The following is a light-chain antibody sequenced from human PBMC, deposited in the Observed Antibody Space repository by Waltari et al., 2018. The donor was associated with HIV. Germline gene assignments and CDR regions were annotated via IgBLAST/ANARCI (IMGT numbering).Light chain of an antibody. CDR2: WAS. J-gene: IGKJ1*01. Sequence: DIVMTQSPDSLTVSLGERATINCKSSQSVLYSSNNKNYLAWYQQKPGQPPKLLIYWASTRGSGVPDRLSGSGSGTDFTLTIGSLQAEDVAVYYCQQYYSSPWTFGQGTKVEIK. CDR3: QQYYSSPWT. CDR1: QSVLYSSNNKNY. V-gene: IGKV4-1*01.